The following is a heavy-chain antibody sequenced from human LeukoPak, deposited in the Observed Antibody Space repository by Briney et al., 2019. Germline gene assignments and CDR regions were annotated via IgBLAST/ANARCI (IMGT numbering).Heavy chain of an antibody. D-gene: IGHD1-26*01. CDR1: GGTFSSYA. Sequence: GASVKVSCKASGGTFSSYAISWVRQAPGQGLEWMGGIIPIFGIANYAQKFQGRVTITTDESTSTAYMELSSLRSEDTAVYYCARDRFEWEPGCFDLWGRGTLVTVSS. CDR3: ARDRFEWEPGCFDL. CDR2: IIPIFGIA. J-gene: IGHJ2*01. V-gene: IGHV1-69*05.